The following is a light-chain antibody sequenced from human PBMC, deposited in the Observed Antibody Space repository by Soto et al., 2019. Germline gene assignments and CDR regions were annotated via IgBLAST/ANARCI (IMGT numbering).Light chain of an antibody. CDR1: SSDVGGYDY. CDR3: CSYAGSPVV. J-gene: IGLJ1*01. Sequence: QSALTQPRSVSGSPGQSVTISCTGTSSDVGGYDYVSWYQQQPGKAPKLMIYDVNKRPSGVPDRLSGSKSGNTASLTISGLQAEDEADYYCCSYAGSPVVFGTGTKLTVL. V-gene: IGLV2-11*01. CDR2: DVN.